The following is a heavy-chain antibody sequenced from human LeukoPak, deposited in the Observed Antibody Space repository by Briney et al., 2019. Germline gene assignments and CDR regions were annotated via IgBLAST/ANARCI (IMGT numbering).Heavy chain of an antibody. Sequence: GGSLRLSCAASGFTFSNAWMNWVRQAPGKGLEWVGFIRSKAFGETAEYAASVKGRFTISRDDSKSIAYLQMNSLKTEDTAVYYCTRDRGSSTLGDYWGQGTLVTASS. J-gene: IGHJ4*02. CDR2: IRSKAFGETA. CDR3: TRDRGSSTLGDY. D-gene: IGHD7-27*01. CDR1: GFTFSNAW. V-gene: IGHV3-49*04.